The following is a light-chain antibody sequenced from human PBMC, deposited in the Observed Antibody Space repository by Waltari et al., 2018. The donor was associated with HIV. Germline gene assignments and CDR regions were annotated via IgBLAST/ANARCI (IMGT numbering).Light chain of an antibody. CDR3: SSYTSSNTFVV. CDR1: SSDVGNYNR. V-gene: IGLV2-18*02. J-gene: IGLJ2*01. Sequence: QSALTPPPSVSGSPGQSVTISCTGTSSDVGNYNRVFWYQQPPGSAPKLMIYEGSNRPSGVPRRFSGSKSGNTASLTISGLQAEDEADYYCSSYTSSNTFVVFGGGTKLTVL. CDR2: EGS.